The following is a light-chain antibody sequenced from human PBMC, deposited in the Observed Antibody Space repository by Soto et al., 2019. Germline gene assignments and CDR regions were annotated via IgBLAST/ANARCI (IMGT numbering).Light chain of an antibody. CDR2: GTS. CDR1: QSVRYN. J-gene: IGKJ2*01. CDR3: HQYIHWPPYT. Sequence: EVVMTQSPATLSVSPGERATLSCRASQSVRYNLAWYQHKPGQAPRLLIYGTSTRATGIPARFSGSGSGTEFTLTISSLQSEDVAVYVCHQYIHWPPYTFGQGTKLEIK. V-gene: IGKV3-15*01.